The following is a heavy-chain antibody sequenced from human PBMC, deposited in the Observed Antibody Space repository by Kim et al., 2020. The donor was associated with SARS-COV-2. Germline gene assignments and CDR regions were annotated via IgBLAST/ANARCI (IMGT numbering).Heavy chain of an antibody. V-gene: IGHV3-33*01. CDR2: GSNK. D-gene: IGHD3-16*01. CDR3: ARTLGFDY. Sequence: GSNKYYADSVKGRFTISRDNSKNTLYLQMNSLRAEDTAVYYCARTLGFDYWGQGTLVTVSS. J-gene: IGHJ4*02.